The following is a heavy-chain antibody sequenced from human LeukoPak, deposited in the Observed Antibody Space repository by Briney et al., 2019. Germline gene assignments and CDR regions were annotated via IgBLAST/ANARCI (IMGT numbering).Heavy chain of an antibody. J-gene: IGHJ4*02. CDR3: ARSGYCSTTSCQCFDY. CDR1: GGSISSGDYY. D-gene: IGHD2-2*01. CDR2: MYYNGRT. Sequence: PSETLSLTCTVSGGSISSGDYYWSWIRQPPGKGLEWIGYMYYNGRTYYNPSLKSRTTISVDTSKNQFSLKVSSVTAADTAVYYCARSGYCSTTSCQCFDYWGQGALVTVSS. V-gene: IGHV4-30-4*01.